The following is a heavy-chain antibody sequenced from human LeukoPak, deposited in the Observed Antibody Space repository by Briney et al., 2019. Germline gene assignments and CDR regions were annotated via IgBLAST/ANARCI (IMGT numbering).Heavy chain of an antibody. J-gene: IGHJ4*02. CDR2: INHIGST. CDR3: ASSLEYISGPDN. D-gene: IGHD6-19*01. V-gene: IGHV4-34*01. CDR1: GGSFSGYY. Sequence: AETLSLTCAVYGGSFSGYYWSWIRQPPGKGLEWIGEINHIGSTNYNPSLKSRVTISVDTSKNQFSLKLSSVTAADTAVYYCASSLEYISGPDNWGQG.